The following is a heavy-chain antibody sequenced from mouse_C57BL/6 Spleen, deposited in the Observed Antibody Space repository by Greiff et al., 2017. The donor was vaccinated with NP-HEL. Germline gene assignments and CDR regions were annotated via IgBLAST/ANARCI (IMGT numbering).Heavy chain of an antibody. CDR3: ARDGETGGGYIDY. CDR2: LSAGGSYT. Sequence: EVQRVASGGGLVKPGGSLKLSCAASGFTFSSYAMSWVRQTPEKRLEWVATLSAGGSYTYSPDNVKGRFTISRDNAKNNLYLQMSHLKSEDTAMYYCARDGETGGGYIDYWGQGTTLTVSS. V-gene: IGHV5-4*01. J-gene: IGHJ2*01. CDR1: GFTFSSYA.